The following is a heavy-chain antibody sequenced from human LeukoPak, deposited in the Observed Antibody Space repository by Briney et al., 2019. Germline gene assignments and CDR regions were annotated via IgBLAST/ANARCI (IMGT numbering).Heavy chain of an antibody. J-gene: IGHJ4*02. CDR3: AKYYSDSSSYIDY. V-gene: IGHV3-23*01. D-gene: IGHD3-22*01. CDR1: GFTFSTYA. CDR2: ISGSGGST. Sequence: VVPLRLSCAASGFTFSTYAMTWIRQAPGKRLEWVSAISGSGGSTYYSHSVRTLFTISRDSSKNTLYLQMNSLRAEDTAVYYCAKYYSDSSSYIDYWGQGTLVTVSS.